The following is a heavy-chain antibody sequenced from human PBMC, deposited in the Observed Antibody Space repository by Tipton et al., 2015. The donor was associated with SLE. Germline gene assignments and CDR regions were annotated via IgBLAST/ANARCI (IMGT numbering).Heavy chain of an antibody. CDR2: IFNSGST. CDR3: ARDRNEYCGGDCSVYYCYGMDV. V-gene: IGHV4-59*11. D-gene: IGHD2-21*01. J-gene: IGHJ6*02. CDR1: GGSFSSRY. Sequence: TLSLTCTVSGGSFSSRYWCWIRQPPGKGLEWIGYIFNSGSTNYNPSLKSRVTISVDTSKNQFSLRLKSVTAADTAVYYCARDRNEYCGGDCSVYYCYGMDVWDQGP.